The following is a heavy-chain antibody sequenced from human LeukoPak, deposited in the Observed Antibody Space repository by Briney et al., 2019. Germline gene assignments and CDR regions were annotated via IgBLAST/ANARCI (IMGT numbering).Heavy chain of an antibody. CDR2: IYYSGST. V-gene: IGHV4-31*03. J-gene: IGHJ5*02. D-gene: IGHD5-18*01. Sequence: SQTLSLTCTVSGGSISSGGYYWSWIRQHPGKGLEWIGYIYYSGSTYYNPSLKSRVTISVDTSKNQFSLKLSSVTAADTAVYYCARGYNSYGYVVEFDPWGQGTLVTVSS. CDR3: ARGYNSYGYVVEFDP. CDR1: GGSISSGGYY.